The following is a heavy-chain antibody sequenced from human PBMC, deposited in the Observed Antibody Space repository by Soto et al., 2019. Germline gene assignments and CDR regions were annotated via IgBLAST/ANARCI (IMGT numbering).Heavy chain of an antibody. CDR1: GDSISSGGYY. V-gene: IGHV4-31*03. CDR3: ARAGGYVASYLSAFNY. D-gene: IGHD3-10*01. CDR2: IYYSGST. Sequence: PSETLSLTCTVSGDSISSGGYYWNWIRQHPGKGLEWIGYIYYSGSTDYKSSLKGRITISLDTSKNQFSLRLSSVTAADTAVYYCARAGGYVASYLSAFNYWGQGALVTVSS. J-gene: IGHJ4*02.